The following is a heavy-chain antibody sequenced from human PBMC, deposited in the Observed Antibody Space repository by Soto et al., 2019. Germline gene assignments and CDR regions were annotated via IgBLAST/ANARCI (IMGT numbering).Heavy chain of an antibody. D-gene: IGHD3-22*01. CDR1: GGSISSGGYY. CDR2: IYYSGST. Sequence: PSETLSLTCTVSGGSISSGGYYWSWIRQHPGKGLEWIGYIYYSGSTYYNPSLKSRVTISVDTSKNQFSLKLSSVTAADTAVYYGAGGHYYYDRGGYSTRYYWGMAYWGQGTRVTVSS. J-gene: IGHJ4*02. V-gene: IGHV4-31*03. CDR3: AGGHYYYDRGGYSTRYYWGMAY.